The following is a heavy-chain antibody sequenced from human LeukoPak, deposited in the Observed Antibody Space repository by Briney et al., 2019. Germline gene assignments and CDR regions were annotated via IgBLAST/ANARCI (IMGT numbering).Heavy chain of an antibody. D-gene: IGHD3-10*01. J-gene: IGHJ6*02. Sequence: ASVKVSCKASGYTLTSYGISWVRQAPGQGLEWMGWITAYNGKTNYAQEVQGRVTLTTDTSTSTAYMELRSLRSDDTAVYYCARDDSMIRGAYYYYGMDDWGQGTTVTVSS. CDR1: GYTLTSYG. CDR2: ITAYNGKT. V-gene: IGHV1-18*01. CDR3: ARDDSMIRGAYYYYGMDD.